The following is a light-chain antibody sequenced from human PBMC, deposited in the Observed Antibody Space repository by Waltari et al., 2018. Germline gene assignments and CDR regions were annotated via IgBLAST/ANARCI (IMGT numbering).Light chain of an antibody. J-gene: IGLJ2*01. CDR3: QSYDNTGGVI. CDR1: YSNIGAASD. V-gene: IGLV1-40*01. Sequence: QSVLTQPPSVSGAPGQRVTISCTGTYSNIGAASDVHWYQQFPGTAPQLLIYGNSNRPSGVPDRFSGSKSGTSASLAITGLQTEDEADYYCQSYDNTGGVIFGGGTRLTVL. CDR2: GNS.